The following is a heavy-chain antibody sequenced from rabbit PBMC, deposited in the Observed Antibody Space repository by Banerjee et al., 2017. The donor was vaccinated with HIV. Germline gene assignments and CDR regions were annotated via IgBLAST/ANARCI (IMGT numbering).Heavy chain of an antibody. J-gene: IGHJ4*01. CDR3: ARDLAGVIGWNFNL. Sequence: ICWVRQAPGKGLEWIGCIYTGSSSATYYASWVNGRFTISKTSSTTVTLQMTSLTAADTATYFCARDLAGVIGWNFNLWGQGTLVTVS. V-gene: IGHV1S45*01. D-gene: IGHD4-1*01. CDR2: IYTGSSSAT.